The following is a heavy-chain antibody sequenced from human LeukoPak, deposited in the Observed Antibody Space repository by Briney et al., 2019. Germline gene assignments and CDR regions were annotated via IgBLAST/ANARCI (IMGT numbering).Heavy chain of an antibody. CDR1: GFTFSSYA. J-gene: IGHJ6*03. CDR2: ISGSGGST. V-gene: IGHV3-23*01. Sequence: GGSLRLSCAASGFTFSSYAMSWVRQAPGKGLEWISAISGSGGSTYYADSVKGRFTNSRDNSKNTLYLQMNSLRAEDTAVYYCTTDRFLYCSSTSCYLYYYYYMDVWGKGTTVTVSS. CDR3: TTDRFLYCSSTSCYLYYYYYMDV. D-gene: IGHD2-2*01.